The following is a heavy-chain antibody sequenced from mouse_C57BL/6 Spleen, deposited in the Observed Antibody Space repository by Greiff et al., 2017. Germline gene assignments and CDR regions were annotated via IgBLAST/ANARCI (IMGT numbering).Heavy chain of an antibody. CDR2: ISSGGSYT. CDR3: ARPLYYDYDDGYCDV. Sequence: EVQLVESGGDLVKPGGSLKLSCAASGFTFSSYGMSWVRQTPDKRLEWVATISSGGSYTYYPDSVKGRFTISSDNAKNTLYLQMSSLKSEDTAMYYCARPLYYDYDDGYCDVWGTGTTVTVSS. J-gene: IGHJ1*03. CDR1: GFTFSSYG. D-gene: IGHD2-4*01. V-gene: IGHV5-6*01.